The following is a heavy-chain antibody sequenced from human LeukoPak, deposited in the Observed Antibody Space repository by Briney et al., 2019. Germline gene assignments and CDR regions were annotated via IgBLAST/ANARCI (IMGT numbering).Heavy chain of an antibody. Sequence: GAALQISCKGSGSRFNSYWIGWGRPMAGKGEGRMGIIYHGDYDTRYSTSFEGEVTISADKSINTAYLQWSSLKASDTAMYYCARLDGYYDSSGYYPRGAFDIWGQGTMVTVSS. V-gene: IGHV5-51*01. CDR2: IYHGDYDT. CDR1: GSRFNSYW. J-gene: IGHJ3*02. CDR3: ARLDGYYDSSGYYPRGAFDI. D-gene: IGHD3-22*01.